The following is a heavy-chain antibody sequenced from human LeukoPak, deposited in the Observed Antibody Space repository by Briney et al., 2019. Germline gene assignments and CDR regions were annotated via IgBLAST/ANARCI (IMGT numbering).Heavy chain of an antibody. CDR2: INPSGGST. V-gene: IGHV1-46*02. J-gene: IGHJ4*02. CDR1: GYTFNTYY. CDR3: AREDYYGSGSLP. D-gene: IGHD3-10*01. Sequence: ASVKVSCKASGYTFNTYYMHWVRQAPGQGLEWMGMINPSGGSTTYAQKFQGRVTMTSDTSTSTAYMELSRLRSDDTVVYYCAREDYYGSGSLPWGQGTLVTVSS.